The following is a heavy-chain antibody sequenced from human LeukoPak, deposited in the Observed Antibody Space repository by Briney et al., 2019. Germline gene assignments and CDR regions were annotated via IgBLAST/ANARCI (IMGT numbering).Heavy chain of an antibody. V-gene: IGHV3-30*18. Sequence: PGGSLRLSCAASGFTFSSYGTHWVRQAPGKGLEWVAVISYDGSNKYYADSVKGRVTISRDNSKNTLYLQMNSLRAEDTAVYYCAKDPYSGSYYYYGMDVWGQGTTVTVSS. CDR1: GFTFSSYG. D-gene: IGHD1-26*01. CDR2: ISYDGSNK. CDR3: AKDPYSGSYYYYGMDV. J-gene: IGHJ6*02.